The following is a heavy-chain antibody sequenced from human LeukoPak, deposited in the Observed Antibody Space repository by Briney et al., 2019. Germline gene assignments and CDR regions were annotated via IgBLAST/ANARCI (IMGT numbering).Heavy chain of an antibody. CDR3: AKDGRRISMIGVVRRGHYFDY. V-gene: IGHV3-23*01. J-gene: IGHJ4*02. D-gene: IGHD3-22*01. CDR1: GFTFSSYS. Sequence: PGGSLRLSCAASGFTFSSYSMNWVRQAPGKGLEWVSAISGSGGNTYYIDSVKGRFTISRDNSKNTLDLQMNSLRAEDTAVYYCAKDGRRISMIGVVRRGHYFDYWGQGILVTVSS. CDR2: ISGSGGNT.